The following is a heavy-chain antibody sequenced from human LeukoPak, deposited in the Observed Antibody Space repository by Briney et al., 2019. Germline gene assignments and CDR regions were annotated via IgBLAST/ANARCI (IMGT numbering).Heavy chain of an antibody. D-gene: IGHD5-18*01. CDR2: IRHDGSNK. J-gene: IGHJ4*02. Sequence: PGGSLRLSCATSGFTFSTYGMHWVRQAPGKGLEWVAFIRHDGSNKYYADSVKGRFTISRDNSKNMLYLQMNSLRVEDTAVYYCAKDLAAMDYWGQGTLVTVSS. CDR1: GFTFSTYG. V-gene: IGHV3-30*02. CDR3: AKDLAAMDY.